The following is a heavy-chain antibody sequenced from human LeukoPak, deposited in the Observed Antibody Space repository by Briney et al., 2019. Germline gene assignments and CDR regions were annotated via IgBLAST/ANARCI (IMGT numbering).Heavy chain of an antibody. Sequence: GGSLRLSCAASGFTFSSFWMNWVRQPPGQGLEWVATIKPDGSEKYYVDSVKGRFTISRDNAKNSLYLQMNSLRAEDTAVYYCARAKPKNMVRGLIMRRESRYYFDYWGQGTLVTVSS. CDR2: IKPDGSEK. D-gene: IGHD3-10*01. CDR3: ARAKPKNMVRGLIMRRESRYYFDY. V-gene: IGHV3-7*01. J-gene: IGHJ4*02. CDR1: GFTFSSFW.